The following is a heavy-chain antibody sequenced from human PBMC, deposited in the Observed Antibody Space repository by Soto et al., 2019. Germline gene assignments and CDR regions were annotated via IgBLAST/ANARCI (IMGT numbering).Heavy chain of an antibody. CDR3: ARVVGALGHWFDP. J-gene: IGHJ5*02. V-gene: IGHV1-18*01. D-gene: IGHD1-26*01. Sequence: ASVEVSCKASGYTFASCGSRWVRQAPGQGLEWMGRISAYNGNTNYAQKLQGTVTMTTDTSTSTAYMELRSLRSDDTAVYYCARVVGALGHWFDPWGQGTLVTVSS. CDR1: GYTFASCG. CDR2: ISAYNGNT.